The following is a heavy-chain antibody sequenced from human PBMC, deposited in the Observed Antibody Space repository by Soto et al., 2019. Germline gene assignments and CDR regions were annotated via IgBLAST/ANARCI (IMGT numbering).Heavy chain of an antibody. D-gene: IGHD1-26*01. CDR2: IWFDGSIE. V-gene: IGHV3-33*01. CDR1: GFIFSSYG. Sequence: QVQLVESGGGVVQPGRSLRLSCAASGFIFSSYGMHWVRQAPGKGLEWVAVIWFDGSIEYYADSVKGRFTISRDNSKNTLHLQMNGLRADDTAVYYCARAMAATTPFDYWGQGTVVTVSS. CDR3: ARAMAATTPFDY. J-gene: IGHJ4*02.